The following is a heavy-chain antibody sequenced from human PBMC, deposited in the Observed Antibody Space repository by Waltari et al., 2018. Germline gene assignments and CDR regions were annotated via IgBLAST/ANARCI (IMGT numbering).Heavy chain of an antibody. CDR1: CCPISSFLFY. D-gene: IGHD3-3*02. V-gene: IGHV4-61*02. J-gene: IGHJ1*01. CDR2: IHTSGCT. Sequence: QVQPQESGPGLVKPSQTLFLPFPVPCCPISSFLFYLSSLRPPAGKGLEWIGRIHTSGCTNYNPSLKSRVIISVDTSKNQFSLKLSSVTAADTAVYYCARIRIRDGYNRVEYFQHWGQGTLVTVSS. CDR3: ARIRIRDGYNRVEYFQH.